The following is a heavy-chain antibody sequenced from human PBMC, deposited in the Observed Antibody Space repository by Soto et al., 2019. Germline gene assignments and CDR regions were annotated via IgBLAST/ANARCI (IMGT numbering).Heavy chain of an antibody. J-gene: IGHJ6*02. CDR1: GGSISSGGYS. V-gene: IGHV4-30-2*01. CDR2: IDHSWYT. Sequence: QLQLQESGSGLVKPSQTLSLTCAVSGGSISSGGYSWSWIRQPPGTGLEWIGYIDHSWYTYYNPYRKILVSISEDMSKNQFSLKLSSVTATETAVYYAAIALYGDDYYGIDVWGQWTTVTVSS. CDR3: AIALYGDDYYGIDV. D-gene: IGHD4-17*01.